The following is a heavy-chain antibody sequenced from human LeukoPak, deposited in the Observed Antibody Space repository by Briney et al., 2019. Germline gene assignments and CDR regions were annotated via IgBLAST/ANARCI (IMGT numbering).Heavy chain of an antibody. J-gene: IGHJ4*02. V-gene: IGHV3-21*01. D-gene: IGHD3-22*01. Sequence: GGSLRLSCAASGFTFSSYWMHWVRQAPGKGLEGVSSITSSSSYIYYADSVKGRFTISRDNAKNSLCLQMNSLRAEDTAVYYCARHVVAVGFDYWGQGTLVTVSS. CDR1: GFTFSSYW. CDR3: ARHVVAVGFDY. CDR2: ITSSSSYI.